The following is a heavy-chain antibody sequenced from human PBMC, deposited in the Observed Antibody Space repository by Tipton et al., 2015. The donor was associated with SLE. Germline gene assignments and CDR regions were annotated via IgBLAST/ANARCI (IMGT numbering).Heavy chain of an antibody. Sequence: TLSLTCTVSGGSISSHYWSWIRKPPGKGLEWIGYIYYSGSTNYNPPLKRRVHISVDTSKNQFSLKLSSVTAADTAVYYCARMRGGYNAHHWGQGILVTVSS. V-gene: IGHV4-59*11. CDR3: ARMRGGYNAHH. CDR1: GGSISSHY. CDR2: IYYSGST. J-gene: IGHJ5*02. D-gene: IGHD5-24*01.